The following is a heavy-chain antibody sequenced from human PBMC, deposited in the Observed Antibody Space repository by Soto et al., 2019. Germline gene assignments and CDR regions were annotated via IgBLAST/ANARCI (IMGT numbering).Heavy chain of an antibody. Sequence: QLQKSGPGLVKPSETLSLTCNVSGRSMISYYWSWIRQPAGKGLEWIGRVYTGGNTNYNPSLKNRVTMSVDTSKSQFSLILTSVTAADTAVYYCAREGDDRHFFFDSWGQGTLVTVSS. CDR1: GRSMISYY. D-gene: IGHD3-3*02. CDR3: AREGDDRHFFFDS. CDR2: VYTGGNT. V-gene: IGHV4-4*07. J-gene: IGHJ4*02.